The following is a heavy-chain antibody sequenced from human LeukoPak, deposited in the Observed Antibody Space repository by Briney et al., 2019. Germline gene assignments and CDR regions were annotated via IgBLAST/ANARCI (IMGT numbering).Heavy chain of an antibody. CDR1: GFTFSSCE. CDR3: AGTTVTTEGFDY. V-gene: IGHV3-48*03. Sequence: PGGSLRLSCAASGFTFSSCEMNWVRQAPGKGLEWVSYISTSGSIIYYADSVKGRFTISRDNAKNSLYLQMNSLRAEDTAVYYCAGTTVTTEGFDYWDQGTLVIVSS. J-gene: IGHJ4*02. CDR2: ISTSGSII. D-gene: IGHD4-17*01.